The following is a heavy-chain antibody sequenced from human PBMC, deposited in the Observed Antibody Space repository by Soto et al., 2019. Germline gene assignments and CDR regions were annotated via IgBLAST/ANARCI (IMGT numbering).Heavy chain of an antibody. D-gene: IGHD1-1*01. CDR1: GHAFRKRG. J-gene: IGHJ4*02. Sequence: QTQVVQPGVDVKKPGASVMVSCKASGHAFRKRGCNWVRQAPGEGLQWMGWVNAADGETRFAKQFEGRLSMTPDTSTAPAYMNLRSLASDDTAVYYCAGYHGLQVGGTSLDYWGQGTLVAVPS. CDR3: AGYHGLQVGGTSLDY. CDR2: VNAADGET. V-gene: IGHV1-18*04.